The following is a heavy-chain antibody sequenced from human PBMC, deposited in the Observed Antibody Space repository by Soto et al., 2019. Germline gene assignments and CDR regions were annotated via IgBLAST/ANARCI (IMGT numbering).Heavy chain of an antibody. D-gene: IGHD6-13*01. Sequence: GGSLRLSCAASGFTFSSYGMHWVRQAPGKGLEWVAVISYDGSNKYYADSVKGRFTISRDNSKNTLYLQMNSLRAEDTAVYYCAKDRRGYSSSSVRYYYGMDVWGQGTTVTVSS. CDR2: ISYDGSNK. CDR3: AKDRRGYSSSSVRYYYGMDV. CDR1: GFTFSSYG. V-gene: IGHV3-30*18. J-gene: IGHJ6*02.